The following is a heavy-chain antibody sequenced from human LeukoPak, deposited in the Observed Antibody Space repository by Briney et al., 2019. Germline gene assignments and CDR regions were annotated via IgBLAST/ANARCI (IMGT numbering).Heavy chain of an antibody. D-gene: IGHD3-10*01. Sequence: GESLKISCNSSGYIYTSYWIGWVRQMPGKGLEWMGIIYPGDSDTRYSPSFQGQVTISADKSISTAYLQWSSLKASDTAMYYFARAPTRSTYGSGGYYLTWFDPWARESWSPSPQ. J-gene: IGHJ5*02. V-gene: IGHV5-51*01. CDR3: ARAPTRSTYGSGGYYLTWFDP. CDR1: GYIYTSYW. CDR2: IYPGDSDT.